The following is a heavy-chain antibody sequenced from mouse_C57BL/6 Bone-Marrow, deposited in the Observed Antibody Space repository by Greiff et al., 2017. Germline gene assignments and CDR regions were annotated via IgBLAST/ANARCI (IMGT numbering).Heavy chain of an antibody. CDR1: GFTFSSYG. CDR2: ISSGGSYT. D-gene: IGHD1-1*01. J-gene: IGHJ2*01. Sequence: DVHLVESGGDLVKPGGSLKLSCAASGFTFSSYGMSWVRQTPDKRLEWVATISSGGSYTYYPDSVKGRFTISRDNAKNTLYLQMSSLKSEDTAMYYCARDFYGSPDYWGQGTTLTVSS. V-gene: IGHV5-6*01. CDR3: ARDFYGSPDY.